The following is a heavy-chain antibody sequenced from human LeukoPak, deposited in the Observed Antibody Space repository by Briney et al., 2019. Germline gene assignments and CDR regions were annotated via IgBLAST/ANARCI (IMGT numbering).Heavy chain of an antibody. J-gene: IGHJ4*02. D-gene: IGHD5-18*01. Sequence: PGGSLRLSCAASGFTFSSYSMNWVRQAPGKGLEWISYISHGSIRIFYADFVEGRFTVSRDDAKNALYLQMNSLRVEDTAVYYCARDPGYSYATDSWGQGTLVIVSS. V-gene: IGHV3-48*01. CDR2: ISHGSIRI. CDR1: GFTFSSYS. CDR3: ARDPGYSYATDS.